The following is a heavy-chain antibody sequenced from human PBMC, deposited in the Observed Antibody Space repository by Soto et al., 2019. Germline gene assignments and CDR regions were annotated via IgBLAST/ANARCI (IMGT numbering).Heavy chain of an antibody. D-gene: IGHD3-10*01. V-gene: IGHV3-21*01. CDR3: ARDRGNINIFDY. CDR1: GFTFSTYS. Sequence: EVQLVESGGGLVKPGGSLRLSCAASGFTFSTYSMNWVRQAPGKGLEWVSYISSGSSYIYYADSVKGRFTISRDSVKNSLYLQMNSLRAEDTGVYYCARDRGNINIFDYWGQGTVVTVSS. J-gene: IGHJ4*02. CDR2: ISSGSSYI.